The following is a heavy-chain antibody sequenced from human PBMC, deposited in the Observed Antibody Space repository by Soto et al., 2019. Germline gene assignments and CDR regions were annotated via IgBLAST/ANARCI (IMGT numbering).Heavy chain of an antibody. CDR2: INSGGST. CDR1: GFTASSNY. D-gene: IGHD3-22*01. V-gene: IGHV3-53*01. CDR3: ARHGSYYETSGYSQSFRL. J-gene: IGHJ1*01. Sequence: EVQLVESGGGLIPPGGSLRLSCAASGFTASSNYMSWVRQAPAKGLEWVSLINSGGSTQYADPVKGRFTMSRDESMNTLYLQMHNLRVEDTAVFYCARHGSYYETSGYSQSFRLWGQGTLVTVS.